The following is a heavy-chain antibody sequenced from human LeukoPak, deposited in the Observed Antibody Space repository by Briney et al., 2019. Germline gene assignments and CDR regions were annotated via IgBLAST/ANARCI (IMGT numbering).Heavy chain of an antibody. CDR2: ISYDGKNK. Sequence: GGSLRLSCAASGFTFSSYGMHWVRQAPGKGLEWVAVISYDGKNKYYADSVKGRFTISRDNSKNTLYLQMNSLRAEDTAVYYCAKNPDYWGQGTLVTVSS. V-gene: IGHV3-30*18. CDR1: GFTFSSYG. J-gene: IGHJ4*02. CDR3: AKNPDY.